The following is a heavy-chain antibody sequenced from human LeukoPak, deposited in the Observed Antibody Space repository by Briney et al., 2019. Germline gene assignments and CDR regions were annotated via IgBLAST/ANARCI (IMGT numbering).Heavy chain of an antibody. CDR3: ARIDCSSTSCYNDYYYGMDV. CDR1: GYTFTSYG. CDR2: ISAYNGNT. J-gene: IGHJ6*02. V-gene: IGHV1-18*01. Sequence: ASVKVSCKASGYTFTSYGIRWVRQAPGQGLEWMGWISAYNGNTNYAQKLQGRVTMTTDTSTSTAYMELRSLRSDDTAVYYCARIDCSSTSCYNDYYYGMDVWGQGTTVTVSS. D-gene: IGHD2-2*02.